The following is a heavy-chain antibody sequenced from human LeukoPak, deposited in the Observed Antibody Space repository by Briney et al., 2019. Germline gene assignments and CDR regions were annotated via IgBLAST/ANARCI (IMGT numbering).Heavy chain of an antibody. Sequence: ASVKVSCKASGYTFISYGVSWVRQAPGQGPEWMGWINADNGYTKYVQNFQDRVTMTTDTSTSTAYMELRSLRFDDTAVYYCARGGLVAPVAMGVSPRGNLDYWGQGTLVTVSS. D-gene: IGHD2-2*01. V-gene: IGHV1-18*01. CDR2: INADNGYT. CDR3: ARGGLVAPVAMGVSPRGNLDY. CDR1: GYTFISYG. J-gene: IGHJ4*02.